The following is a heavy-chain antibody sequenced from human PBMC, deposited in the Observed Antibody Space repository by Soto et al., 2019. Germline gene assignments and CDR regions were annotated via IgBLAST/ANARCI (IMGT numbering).Heavy chain of an antibody. V-gene: IGHV4-34*01. CDR2: INHSGSI. CDR1: GVPARAYY. D-gene: IGHD3-10*01. Sequence: PSETLCLTCSVYGVPARAYYWSRVCQPTGKGLEWIGEINHSGSITYAPSLKSRVTMSVDTSKNQFSLKLSSVTAADTAVYYCARGVLNLTFGELSHFDYWGQG. CDR3: ARGVLNLTFGELSHFDY. J-gene: IGHJ4*02.